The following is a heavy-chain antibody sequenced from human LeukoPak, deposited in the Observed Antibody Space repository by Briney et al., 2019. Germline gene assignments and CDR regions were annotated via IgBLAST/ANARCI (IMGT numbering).Heavy chain of an antibody. V-gene: IGHV1-18*01. CDR2: ISACIGNT. Sequence: GASVKVSCKASGYTFTSHGICWVRQAPGQGLEWMGWISACIGNTNYAQKLQGRVTMTTDTSTSTAYMELRSLRSDDTAVYYCARDNYYDSSGYYSYWGQGTLVTVSS. CDR1: GYTFTSHG. J-gene: IGHJ4*02. CDR3: ARDNYYDSSGYYSY. D-gene: IGHD3-22*01.